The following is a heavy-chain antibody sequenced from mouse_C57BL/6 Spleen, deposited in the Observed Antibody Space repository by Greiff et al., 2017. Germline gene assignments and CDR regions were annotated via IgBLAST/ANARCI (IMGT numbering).Heavy chain of an antibody. V-gene: IGHV2-2*01. CDR2: IWSGGST. J-gene: IGHJ4*01. CDR1: GFSLTSYG. D-gene: IGHD2-3*01. Sequence: VQRVESGPGLVQPSQSLSITCTVSGFSLTSYGVHWVRQSPGKGLEWLGVIWSGGSTDYNAAFISRLSISKDNSKGQVFFKMNSLQADDTAIYYCARDGYFTYYYAMDYWGQGTSVTVSS. CDR3: ARDGYFTYYYAMDY.